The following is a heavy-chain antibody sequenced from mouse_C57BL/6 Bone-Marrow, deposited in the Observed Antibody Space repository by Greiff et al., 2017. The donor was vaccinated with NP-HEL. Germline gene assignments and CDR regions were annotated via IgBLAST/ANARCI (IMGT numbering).Heavy chain of an antibody. Sequence: EVQLVESGGGLVKPGGSLKLSCAASGFTFSSYAMSWVRQTPEKRLEWVATISDGGSYTYYPDNVKGRFTISRDNAKNNLYLQMSHLKSEDTAMYYCARERTPVVAEYFDVWGTGTTVTVSS. CDR3: ARERTPVVAEYFDV. V-gene: IGHV5-4*01. D-gene: IGHD1-1*01. CDR2: ISDGGSYT. CDR1: GFTFSSYA. J-gene: IGHJ1*03.